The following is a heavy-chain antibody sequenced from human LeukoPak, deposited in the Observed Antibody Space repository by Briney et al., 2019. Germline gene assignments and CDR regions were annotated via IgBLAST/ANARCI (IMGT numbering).Heavy chain of an antibody. CDR1: GGSISSGGYY. CDR3: ARGFDY. Sequence: SESLSLTCTVSGGSISSGGYYWNWIRQHPGKGLEWIGYMYYSGSTNYNPSLKSRVTISVDTSKNQFSLKLSSVTAADTAVYYCARGFDYWGQGTLVTVSS. J-gene: IGHJ4*02. CDR2: MYYSGST. V-gene: IGHV4-31*03.